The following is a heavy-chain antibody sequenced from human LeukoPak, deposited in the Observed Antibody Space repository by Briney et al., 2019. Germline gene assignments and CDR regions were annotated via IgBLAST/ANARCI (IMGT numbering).Heavy chain of an antibody. CDR2: ISSSGSTI. J-gene: IGHJ4*02. CDR1: GFTFSSYE. D-gene: IGHD3-22*01. Sequence: GGSLRLSCAASGFTFSSYEMNWVRQAPGKGLEWVSYISSSGSTIYYADSVKGRFTISRDNSKNTLYLQMNSLRAADTAVYYCAKDPTHYRVWDDYDSTVLSYWGQGTLVTVSS. V-gene: IGHV3-48*03. CDR3: AKDPTHYRVWDDYDSTVLSY.